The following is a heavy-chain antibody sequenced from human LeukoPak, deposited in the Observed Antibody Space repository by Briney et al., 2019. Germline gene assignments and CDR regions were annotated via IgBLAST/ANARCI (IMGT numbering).Heavy chain of an antibody. CDR3: ARVPIVLMVYAHYYFDY. Sequence: PSETLSLTCTVSGGSISSSSYYWGWIRQPPGKGLEWIGSIYYSGSTYYNPSLKSRVTISVDTSKNQFSLKLSSVTAADTAVYYCARVPIVLMVYAHYYFDYWGQGTLVTVSS. CDR1: GGSISSSSYY. J-gene: IGHJ4*02. V-gene: IGHV4-39*07. CDR2: IYYSGST. D-gene: IGHD2-8*01.